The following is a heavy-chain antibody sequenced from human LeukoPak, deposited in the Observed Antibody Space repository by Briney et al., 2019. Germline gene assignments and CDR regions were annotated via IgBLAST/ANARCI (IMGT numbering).Heavy chain of an antibody. D-gene: IGHD6-6*01. V-gene: IGHV3-21*04. CDR3: ARDPYSSTWSYGMDV. CDR2: ISSSSSYI. J-gene: IGHJ6*02. Sequence: GGSLRLSCAASGFTFSSYSMNWVRQAPGKGLEWVSSISSSSSYIYYADSVKGRFTISRDNAKNSLFLQMNTLRAEDTAVYYCARDPYSSTWSYGMDVWGQGTTVTVSS. CDR1: GFTFSSYS.